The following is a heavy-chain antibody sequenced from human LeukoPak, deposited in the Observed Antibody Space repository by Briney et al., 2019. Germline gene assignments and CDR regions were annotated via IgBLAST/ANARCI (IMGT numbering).Heavy chain of an antibody. Sequence: ASVKVSCKASGYTFTSYYMHWVRQAPGQGLEWMGIINPSGGSTSYAQKFQGRVTMTRDMSTSTVYMELSSLRSEDTVVYYCARGSNNHYFDYWGQGTLVTVSS. CDR1: GYTFTSYY. J-gene: IGHJ4*02. CDR2: INPSGGST. CDR3: ARGSNNHYFDY. D-gene: IGHD1/OR15-1a*01. V-gene: IGHV1-46*01.